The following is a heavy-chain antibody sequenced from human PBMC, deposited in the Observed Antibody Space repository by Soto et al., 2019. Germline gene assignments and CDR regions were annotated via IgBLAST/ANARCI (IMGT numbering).Heavy chain of an antibody. CDR2: TNSDGSTS. CDR1: GFTFSNYW. J-gene: IGHJ6*03. CDR3: ARGDCVGGSCYSLAGSFYHYMDV. Sequence: EVQLVESGGGLVQPGGSLRLSCAASGFTFSNYWMYWVRQAPGKGLVWVSRTNSDGSTSSYADSVKGRFTISRDNAKTTLYLQMNSLRAEDTAVYYCARGDCVGGSCYSLAGSFYHYMDVWGKGTTVTVFS. D-gene: IGHD2-15*01. V-gene: IGHV3-74*01.